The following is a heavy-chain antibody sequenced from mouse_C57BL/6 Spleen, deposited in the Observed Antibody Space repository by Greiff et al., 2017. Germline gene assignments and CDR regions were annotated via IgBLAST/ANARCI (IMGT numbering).Heavy chain of an antibody. J-gene: IGHJ2*01. CDR1: GYTFTSYW. CDR2: IDPSDSYT. Sequence: QVQLQQPGAELVMPGASVKLSCKASGYTFTSYWMHWVKQRPGQGLEWIGEIDPSDSYTNYNQKFKGKSTLTVDKSSSTAYMQLSSLTSEDSAVYYCARGVRDYDGNWGQGTTLTVSS. D-gene: IGHD2-4*01. V-gene: IGHV1-69*01. CDR3: ARGVRDYDGN.